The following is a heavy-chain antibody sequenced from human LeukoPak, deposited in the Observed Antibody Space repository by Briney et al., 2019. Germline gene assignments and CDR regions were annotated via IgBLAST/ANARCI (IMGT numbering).Heavy chain of an antibody. J-gene: IGHJ4*02. CDR3: ASLSSYDILTGYQLHYFDY. Sequence: PSETLSLTCTVSGYSISSGYYWGWIRQPPGKGLECIGGIYHSGSTYYNPSLKSRVTISVDTSKNQFSLKLSSVTAADTAVYYCASLSSYDILTGYQLHYFDYWGQGTLVTVSS. D-gene: IGHD3-9*01. CDR1: GYSISSGYY. V-gene: IGHV4-38-2*02. CDR2: IYHSGST.